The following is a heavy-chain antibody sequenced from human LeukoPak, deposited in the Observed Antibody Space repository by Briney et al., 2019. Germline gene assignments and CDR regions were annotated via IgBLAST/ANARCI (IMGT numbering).Heavy chain of an antibody. J-gene: IGHJ3*02. D-gene: IGHD2-2*01. Sequence: GRSLRLSCAASGFTVSSYAMHWVRQAPGKGLEWVAVISYDGSNKYYADSVKGRFTISRDNSKNTLYLQMNSLRAEDTAVYYCAREGAVVVPAAGAFDIWGQGTMVTVSS. CDR1: GFTVSSYA. CDR3: AREGAVVVPAAGAFDI. V-gene: IGHV3-30*01. CDR2: ISYDGSNK.